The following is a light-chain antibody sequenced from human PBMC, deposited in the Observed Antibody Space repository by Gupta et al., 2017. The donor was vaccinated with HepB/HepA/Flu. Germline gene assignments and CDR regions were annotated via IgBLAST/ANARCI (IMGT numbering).Light chain of an antibody. CDR3: QAWDSGTVL. Sequence: YELTQPPSVSVSPGQTASITCSADKLGNMFVCWYHQRPGQSPVLVIYQDTKRPSGIPERLSGFNSGNTATLTITGTQAADEGSYYCQAWDSGTVLFGGGTKLAVL. V-gene: IGLV3-1*01. CDR2: QDT. CDR1: KLGNMF. J-gene: IGLJ3*02.